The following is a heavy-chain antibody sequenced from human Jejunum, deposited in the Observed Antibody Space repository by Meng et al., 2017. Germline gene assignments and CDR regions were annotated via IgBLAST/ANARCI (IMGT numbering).Heavy chain of an antibody. CDR3: ARHCGYRSGCHQYFDY. D-gene: IGHD6-19*01. V-gene: IGHV4-39*01. CDR1: GGSITAY. J-gene: IGHJ4*02. CDR2: MYYTGTA. Sequence: QLQLQESGPGLVKPSETLSLTCSVSGGSITAYRGWIRQSQGKGLEWIGTMYYTGTAYYNPSIKSRVTISVDTSENQSSLKLSSVTAADTAVYHCARHCGYRSGCHQYFDYWGQGILVTVS.